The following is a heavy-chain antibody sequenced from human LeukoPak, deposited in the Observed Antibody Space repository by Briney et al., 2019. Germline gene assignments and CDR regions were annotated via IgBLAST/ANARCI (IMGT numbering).Heavy chain of an antibody. D-gene: IGHD3-10*01. Sequence: SVKVSCKASGGTFSSYAISWVRQAPGQGLEWMGGIIPIFGTANYAQKFQGRVTITADESTGTAYMELSSLRSEDTAVYYCARGAMAQYGSGSYRFDYWGQGTLVTVSS. CDR2: IIPIFGTA. J-gene: IGHJ4*02. V-gene: IGHV1-69*01. CDR1: GGTFSSYA. CDR3: ARGAMAQYGSGSYRFDY.